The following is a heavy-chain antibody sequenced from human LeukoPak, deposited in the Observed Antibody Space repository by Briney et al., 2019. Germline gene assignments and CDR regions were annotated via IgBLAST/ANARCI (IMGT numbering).Heavy chain of an antibody. CDR1: GGSISPYY. J-gene: IGHJ5*02. V-gene: IGHV4-59*08. D-gene: IGHD1-20*01. CDR3: ARGASITGTVDP. Sequence: SETLSLTCTVSGGSISPYYWSWIRQPPGKGLEWIGYMYDGGTTNYNASLKSRVTMSVDTSKSQFSLKLSSVTAADTAVYYCARGASITGTVDPWGQGTLVTVSS. CDR2: MYDGGTT.